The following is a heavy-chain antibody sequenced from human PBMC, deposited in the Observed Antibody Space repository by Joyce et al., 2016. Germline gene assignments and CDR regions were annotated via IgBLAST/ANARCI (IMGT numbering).Heavy chain of an antibody. V-gene: IGHV3-30*18. D-gene: IGHD6-25*01. CDR2: ISYDGIDK. J-gene: IGHJ4*02. CDR3: AKILTATYSSGWFLDY. CDR1: GLTLSNYG. Sequence: QVQLVESGGGVVQPGRSLRLSCAASGLTLSNYGVHWVRQGPGKGLEWVAVISYDGIDKYYADSVKGRFTISRDNSKNTVFLEMNSLRTEDTAVYYCAKILTATYSSGWFLDYWGQGTLVTVSS.